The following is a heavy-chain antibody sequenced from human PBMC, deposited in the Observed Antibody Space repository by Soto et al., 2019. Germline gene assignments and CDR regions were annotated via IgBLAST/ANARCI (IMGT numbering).Heavy chain of an antibody. CDR2: INPNSGGT. CDR3: ARAGASAGTDGAYYYGMDV. J-gene: IGHJ6*02. V-gene: IGHV1-2*04. Sequence: GASVKVSCKASGYTFTVYYMHWVRQAPGQGLEWMGWINPNSGGTNYAQKFQGWVTMTRDTSISTAYMELSRLRSDDTAVYYCARAGASAGTDGAYYYGMDVWGQGTTVTVSS. CDR1: GYTFTVYY. D-gene: IGHD6-13*01.